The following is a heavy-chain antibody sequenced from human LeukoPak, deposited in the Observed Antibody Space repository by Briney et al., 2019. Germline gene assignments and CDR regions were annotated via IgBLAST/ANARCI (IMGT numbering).Heavy chain of an antibody. D-gene: IGHD7-27*01. J-gene: IGHJ4*02. CDR2: ISSNGGNT. V-gene: IGHV3-64D*09. CDR3: VKRTGLYFDY. Sequence: GGSLRLSCSASGFTFSSYAIHWVRQAPGKGLECVSGISSNGGNTYNANSLKGRITISRDNSKNTVDLQMSSLRTEDTAVYYCVKRTGLYFDYWGQGTLVTVSS. CDR1: GFTFSSYA.